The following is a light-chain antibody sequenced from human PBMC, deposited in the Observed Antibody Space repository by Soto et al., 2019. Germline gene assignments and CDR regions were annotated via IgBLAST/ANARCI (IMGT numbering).Light chain of an antibody. Sequence: QSALTQPASVSGSPGQSITISCTGAPNYVGDNNKYVSWYQQHPGKATKLMIYEVSNRPSVVSNRFSGSKSGNTASLTISGLQAEDEDDYYCSSYTSSHVVFGGGTQLTVL. V-gene: IGLV2-14*01. CDR2: EVS. J-gene: IGLJ2*01. CDR1: PNYVGDNNKY. CDR3: SSYTSSHVV.